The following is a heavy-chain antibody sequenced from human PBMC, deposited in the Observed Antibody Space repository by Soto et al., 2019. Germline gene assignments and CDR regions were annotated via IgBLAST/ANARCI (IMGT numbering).Heavy chain of an antibody. V-gene: IGHV2-5*02. CDR2: IYWDDDK. CDR1: GFSLTTSGVG. CDR3: AHRVLRTVFGLVTTTAIYFDF. D-gene: IGHD3-3*01. Sequence: QITLKESGPPVVKPTETLTLTCTFSGFSLTTSGVGVGWVRQSPGKAPEWLALIYWDDDKRYSTSLKSRLTINKDNSKNPVDLTMANVDPADTATYYCAHRVLRTVFGLVTTTAIYFDFWGQGTPVVVSS. J-gene: IGHJ4*02.